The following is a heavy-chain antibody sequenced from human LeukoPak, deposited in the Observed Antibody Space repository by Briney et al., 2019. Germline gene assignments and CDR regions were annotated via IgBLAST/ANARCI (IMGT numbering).Heavy chain of an antibody. Sequence: SEALSLTCTVSGGSFSSYYWSWIRQPAGKGLEWIGRIYTSGSPNSNPSLKSRVTMSVDASKNQFSLILSSVTAADTAVYYCARGYSGSYYDAFDFWGQGTMVTVSS. CDR1: GGSFSSYY. J-gene: IGHJ3*01. CDR2: IYTSGSP. V-gene: IGHV4-4*07. D-gene: IGHD1-26*01. CDR3: ARGYSGSYYDAFDF.